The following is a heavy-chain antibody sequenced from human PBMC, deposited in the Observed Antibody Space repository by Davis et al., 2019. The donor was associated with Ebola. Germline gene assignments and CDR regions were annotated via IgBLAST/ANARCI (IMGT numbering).Heavy chain of an antibody. Sequence: GGSLRLSCAVSTFTFSTYSMNWVRQAPGKGLEWVSFISGSSFYIYYADSAKGRFTISRDNAKNSLYLQMNSLRAEDTAVYYCAKDTEQLVGYYFDYWGQGTLVTVSS. D-gene: IGHD6-13*01. CDR3: AKDTEQLVGYYFDY. CDR1: TFTFSTYS. CDR2: ISGSSFYI. V-gene: IGHV3-21*06. J-gene: IGHJ4*02.